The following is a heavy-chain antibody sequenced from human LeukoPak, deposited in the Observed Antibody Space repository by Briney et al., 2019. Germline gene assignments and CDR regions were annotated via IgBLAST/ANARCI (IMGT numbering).Heavy chain of an antibody. J-gene: IGHJ4*02. CDR2: VTGRGGSK. D-gene: IGHD3-22*01. V-gene: IGHV3-23*01. CDR1: GFTFSSNT. Sequence: GGSLILSSAASGFTFSSNTTRRLRQTPGRVQGRVSGVTGRGGSKYYANSVNSRLTISRDNSKNPLSLQMNSLRAEDTAVYYCPTAGSGHMPYDRPRYWGQGPLVTVS. CDR3: PTAGSGHMPYDRPRY.